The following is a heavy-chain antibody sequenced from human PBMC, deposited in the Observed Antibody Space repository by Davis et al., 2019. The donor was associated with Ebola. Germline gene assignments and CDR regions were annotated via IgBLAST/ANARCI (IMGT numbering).Heavy chain of an antibody. J-gene: IGHJ5*02. D-gene: IGHD3-3*01. CDR2: ISAYNGNP. CDR1: GYTFTSYG. CDR3: ARTKTRIRFLEWLLDWFDP. Sequence: ASVKVSCKASGYTFTSYGISWVRQAPGQGLEWMGWISAYNGNPNYAQKLQGRVTMTTDTSTSTAYMELRSLRSDDTAVYYCARTKTRIRFLEWLLDWFDPWGQGTLVTVSS. V-gene: IGHV1-18*01.